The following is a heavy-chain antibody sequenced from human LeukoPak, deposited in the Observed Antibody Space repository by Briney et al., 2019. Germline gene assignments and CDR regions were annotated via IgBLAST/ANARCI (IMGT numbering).Heavy chain of an antibody. V-gene: IGHV4-39*07. CDR2: IYYSGST. Sequence: PSETLSLTCTVSGGSISSSSYYWGWIRQPPGKGLEWIGSIYYSGSTYYNPSLKSRVTISVDTSKNQFSLKLSSVTAADTAVYYCARSTKRDIVVVVAATNFDYWGQETLVTVSS. CDR1: GGSISSSSYY. CDR3: ARSTKRDIVVVVAATNFDY. J-gene: IGHJ4*02. D-gene: IGHD2-15*01.